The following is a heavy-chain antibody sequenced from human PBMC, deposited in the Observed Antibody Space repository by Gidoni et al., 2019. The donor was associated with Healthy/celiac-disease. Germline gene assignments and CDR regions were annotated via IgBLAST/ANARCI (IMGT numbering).Heavy chain of an antibody. CDR3: ARDLMITFGGAGDY. J-gene: IGHJ4*02. V-gene: IGHV3-33*01. Sequence: QVQLVESGGGVVQPGRSLRLSCAASGFNFRSYGMHWVRQAPGKGLEWVAVIWYDGSNKYYADSVKGRFTISRDNSKNTLYLQMNSLRAEDTAVYYCARDLMITFGGAGDYWGQGTLVTVSS. CDR1: GFNFRSYG. D-gene: IGHD3-16*01. CDR2: IWYDGSNK.